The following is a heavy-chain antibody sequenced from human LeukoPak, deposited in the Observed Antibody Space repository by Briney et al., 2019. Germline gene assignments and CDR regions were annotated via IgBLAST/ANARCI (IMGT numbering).Heavy chain of an antibody. CDR3: ARANMVRGVGLFFDRNWFDP. J-gene: IGHJ5*02. CDR2: INPNSGGT. V-gene: IGHV1-2*02. Sequence: ASVKVSCKASGYTFTGYHMHWVRQAPGQGLEWMGWINPNSGGTNYAQKFQGRVTMTRDTSISTAYMELSGLRSDDTAVYYCARANMVRGVGLFFDRNWFDPWGQGTLVTVSS. CDR1: GYTFTGYH. D-gene: IGHD3-10*01.